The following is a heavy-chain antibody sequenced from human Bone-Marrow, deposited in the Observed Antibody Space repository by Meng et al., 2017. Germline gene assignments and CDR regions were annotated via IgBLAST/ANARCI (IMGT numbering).Heavy chain of an antibody. D-gene: IGHD6-13*01. CDR2: INHSGST. CDR1: GGSFSGYY. V-gene: IGHV4-34*01. J-gene: IGHJ4*02. CDR3: ARLWGSSWYMEDY. Sequence: SETLSLTCAVYGGSFSGYYWSWIRQPPGKGLEWIGEINHSGSTNYNPSLKSRVTISVDTSKSQFSLKLSSVTASDTAVYYCARLWGSSWYMEDYWGQGTLVTVSS.